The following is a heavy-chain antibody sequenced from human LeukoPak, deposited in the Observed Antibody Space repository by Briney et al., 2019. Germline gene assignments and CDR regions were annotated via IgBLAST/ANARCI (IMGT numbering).Heavy chain of an antibody. CDR2: INAHGSST. D-gene: IGHD4-17*01. J-gene: IGHJ3*02. CDR3: TFSSYGDHIGVDAFDM. V-gene: IGHV3-74*01. CDR1: GFTFKNAW. Sequence: GGSLRLSCAASGFTFKNAWMSWVRQAPGKGPVWVSRINAHGSSTNYADSVKGRFTISRDNAKNTVYLQMNNLSAEDTAMYYCTFSSYGDHIGVDAFDMWGQGTMVTVSS.